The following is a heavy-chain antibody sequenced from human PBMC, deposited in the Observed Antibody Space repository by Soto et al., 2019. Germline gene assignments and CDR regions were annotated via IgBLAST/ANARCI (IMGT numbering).Heavy chain of an antibody. CDR3: ARRPNVDIVATMEHYYYYGMDV. D-gene: IGHD5-12*01. CDR1: GDSFTSYW. J-gene: IGHJ6*02. CDR2: IDPSDSYT. V-gene: IGHV5-10-1*01. Sequence: PGESLKISCKGSGDSFTSYWISWVRQMPGKGLEWMGRIDPSDSYTNYSPSFQGHVTISADKSISTAYLQWSSLKASDTAMYYCARRPNVDIVATMEHYYYYGMDVWGQGTTVTVSS.